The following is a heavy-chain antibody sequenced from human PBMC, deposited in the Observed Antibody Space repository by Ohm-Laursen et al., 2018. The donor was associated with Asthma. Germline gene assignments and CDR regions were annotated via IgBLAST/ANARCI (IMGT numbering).Heavy chain of an antibody. V-gene: IGHV1-69*13. CDR2: IIPIFGTA. CDR3: ARDIVVATWYYGMDV. Sequence: SVKVSCKASGGTFSSYAISWVRQAPGQGLEWMGGIIPIFGTANYAQKFQGRVTITADESTSTAYMELSSLRSEDTAVYYCARDIVVATWYYGMDVWGQGTTVTVSS. D-gene: IGHD2-21*01. CDR1: GGTFSSYA. J-gene: IGHJ6*02.